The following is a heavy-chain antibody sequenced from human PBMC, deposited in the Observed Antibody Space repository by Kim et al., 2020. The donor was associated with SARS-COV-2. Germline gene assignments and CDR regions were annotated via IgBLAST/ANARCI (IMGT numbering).Heavy chain of an antibody. D-gene: IGHD3-22*01. V-gene: IGHV3-11*01. J-gene: IGHJ6*02. CDR3: ARPPSSGFYTGPGV. Sequence: ADSVKGRFTVSRDNAKNSLYLQMNSLRAEDTAVYYCARPPSSGFYTGPGVWGQGTTVTVSS.